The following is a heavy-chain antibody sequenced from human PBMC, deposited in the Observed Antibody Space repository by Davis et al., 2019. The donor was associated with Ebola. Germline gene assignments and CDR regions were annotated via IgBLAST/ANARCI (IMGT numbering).Heavy chain of an antibody. CDR2: INHSGST. CDR3: ASRDFWRNGDY. Sequence: SETLSLTCAVYGGSFSGYYWSWIRQPPGKGLEWIGEINHSGSTNYNPSLKSRVTISVDTFKNQFSLKLSSVTAADTAVYYCASRDFWRNGDYWGQGTLVTVSS. D-gene: IGHD3-3*01. CDR1: GGSFSGYY. J-gene: IGHJ4*02. V-gene: IGHV4-34*01.